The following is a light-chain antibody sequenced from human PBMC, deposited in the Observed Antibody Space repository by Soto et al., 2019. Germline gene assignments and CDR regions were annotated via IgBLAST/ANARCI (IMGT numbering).Light chain of an antibody. V-gene: IGKV1-12*01. CDR2: GAS. J-gene: IGKJ2*01. CDR1: QDVKIG. CDR3: EQVNSFPYT. Sequence: DIQMTQSPSSVAASVGDRVTITCRASQDVKIGVAWYQQRPGKAPRLLIFGASSLHRGAPSRFSGSGSGSDFTLTISGLEPEDFATYYCEQVNSFPYTFGQGTTIEIK.